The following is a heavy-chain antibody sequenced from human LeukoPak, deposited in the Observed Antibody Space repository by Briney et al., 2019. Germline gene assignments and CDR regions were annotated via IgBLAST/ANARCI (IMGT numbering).Heavy chain of an antibody. CDR2: INHSGST. V-gene: IGHV4-34*01. Sequence: PSETLSLTCAVYGGSFSGYYWSWIRQPPGKGLEWIGEINHSGSTNYNPSLKSRVTMSVDTSKNQFSLKLDSVTAADTAVYYCARFSNDHGVKFDYWGQGTLVTVSS. CDR3: ARFSNDHGVKFDY. CDR1: GGSFSGYY. J-gene: IGHJ4*02. D-gene: IGHD4-17*01.